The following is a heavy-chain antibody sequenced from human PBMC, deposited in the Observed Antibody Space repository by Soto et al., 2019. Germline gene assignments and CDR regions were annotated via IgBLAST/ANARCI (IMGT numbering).Heavy chain of an antibody. D-gene: IGHD2-15*01. V-gene: IGHV4-4*02. Sequence: QVQLQESGPGLVKPSGTLSLTCAVSSGSISSSNWWSWVRQPPGKGLEWIGEIYHSGSTNYNPSRNCRVTISVDNPKDQFSRKLSSVIGADTAVYYCARGYCRGGSCYLGYYYYYMDVWGKGTTVTVSS. CDR2: IYHSGST. CDR1: SGSISSSNW. J-gene: IGHJ6*03. CDR3: ARGYCRGGSCYLGYYYYYMDV.